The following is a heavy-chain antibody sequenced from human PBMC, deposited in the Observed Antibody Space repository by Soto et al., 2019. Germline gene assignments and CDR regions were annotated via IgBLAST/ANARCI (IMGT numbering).Heavy chain of an antibody. CDR3: ARLRYFDWSHPRFDP. CDR1: GFTFSDYY. V-gene: IGHV3-11*04. D-gene: IGHD3-9*01. J-gene: IGHJ5*02. Sequence: GGSLRLSCAASGFTFSDYYMSWIRQAPGKGLEWVSYISSSGSTIYYADSVKGRFTISRDNAKNTLYLQMNSLRAEDTAVYYCARLRYFDWSHPRFDPWGQGTLVTVSS. CDR2: ISSSGSTI.